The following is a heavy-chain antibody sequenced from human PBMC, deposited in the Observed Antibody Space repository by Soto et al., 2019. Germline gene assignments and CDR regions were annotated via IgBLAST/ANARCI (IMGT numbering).Heavy chain of an antibody. D-gene: IGHD5-12*01. J-gene: IGHJ6*03. V-gene: IGHV3-23*01. Sequence: GGSLRLSCAASGFTFSSYAMSWVRQAPGKGLEWVSAISGSGGSTYYADSVKGRFTISRDNSKNTLYLQMNSLRAEDTAVYYCAKAPENSGYTGPFPYYYYYMDVWGKGTTVTVSS. CDR2: ISGSGGST. CDR3: AKAPENSGYTGPFPYYYYYMDV. CDR1: GFTFSSYA.